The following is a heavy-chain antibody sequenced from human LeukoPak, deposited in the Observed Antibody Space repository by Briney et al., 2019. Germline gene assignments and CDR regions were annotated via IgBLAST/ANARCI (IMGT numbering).Heavy chain of an antibody. CDR1: GYTFTGYY. V-gene: IGHV1-8*02. J-gene: IGHJ4*02. CDR3: ARGIEAGYDY. D-gene: IGHD5-12*01. CDR2: MNPTSGNT. Sequence: GASVKVSCKASGYTFTGYYMHWVRQAPGQGLEWMGWMNPTSGNTGYAQKFQGRVTMTRDTSISTAYMELSSLGSEDTAVYFCARGIEAGYDYWGQGTLVTVSS.